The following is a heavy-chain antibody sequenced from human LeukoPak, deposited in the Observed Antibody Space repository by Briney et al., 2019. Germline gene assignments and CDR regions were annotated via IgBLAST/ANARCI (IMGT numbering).Heavy chain of an antibody. V-gene: IGHV3-66*01. Sequence: GGSLRLSCAASGFTVSSNYLTWVRQAPGKGLEWVSVTYSDGRTYYADPVKGRFTISRDNSKNTLYLQMNSLRAEDTAIYYCARVGSPVTTVDYWGQGTLVTVSS. D-gene: IGHD4-17*01. CDR1: GFTVSSNY. CDR2: TYSDGRT. CDR3: ARVGSPVTTVDY. J-gene: IGHJ4*02.